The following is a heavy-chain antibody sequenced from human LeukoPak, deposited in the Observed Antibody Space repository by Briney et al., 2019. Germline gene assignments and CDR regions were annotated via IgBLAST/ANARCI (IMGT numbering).Heavy chain of an antibody. CDR1: GYSFTSYW. CDR3: ARPRRYCSGGSCYRYYYYMDV. J-gene: IGHJ6*03. Sequence: GESLKISCKGSGYSFTSYWIGWVRQMPGKGLEWMGIIYPGDSDTRYSPSFQGQVTISADKSISTAYLQWSSLKASDTAMYYCARPRRYCSGGSCYRYYYYMDVWGKGTTVTVSS. D-gene: IGHD2-15*01. V-gene: IGHV5-51*01. CDR2: IYPGDSDT.